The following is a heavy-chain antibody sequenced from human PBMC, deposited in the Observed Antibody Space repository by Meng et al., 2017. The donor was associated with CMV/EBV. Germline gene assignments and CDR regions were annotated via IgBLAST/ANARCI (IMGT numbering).Heavy chain of an antibody. CDR2: IYYSGST. V-gene: IGHV4-61*01. J-gene: IGHJ5*02. CDR1: GGSVSSGSYY. CDR3: ARGLDPTTVENWFDP. Sequence: SETLSLTCTVSGGSVSSGSYYWSWIRQPPGKGLEWIGYIYYSGSTNYNPSLKSRVTISVDTSKNQFSLKLSSVTAADTAVYYCARGLDPTTVENWFDPWGQGTLVTVSS. D-gene: IGHD4-23*01.